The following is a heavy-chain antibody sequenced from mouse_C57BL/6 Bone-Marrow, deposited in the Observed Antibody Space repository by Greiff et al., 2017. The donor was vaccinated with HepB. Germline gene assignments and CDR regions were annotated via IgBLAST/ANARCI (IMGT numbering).Heavy chain of an antibody. CDR3: AKYGNYVGYAMDY. J-gene: IGHJ4*01. Sequence: EVMLVESGGGLVQPGGSRKLSCAVSGFTLSSFGIHWVRQAPEKGLEWVAYISSGSTTIYYADTVKGRFTISKDNPRNTLFLQMTRLRSEDTAMYYCAKYGNYVGYAMDYWGQGTSVTVSS. CDR1: GFTLSSFG. CDR2: ISSGSTTI. V-gene: IGHV5-17*02. D-gene: IGHD2-10*02.